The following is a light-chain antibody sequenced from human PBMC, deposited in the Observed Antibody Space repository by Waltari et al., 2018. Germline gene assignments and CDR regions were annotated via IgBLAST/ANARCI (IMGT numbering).Light chain of an antibody. CDR1: RRHVAGYNS. Sequence: SALTQPPSASGSPGQSFTIPCPGTRRHVAGYNSFAWYQQHPGNAPTLMIYEVSQRHSGVPDRFSGSKSGNTASLTVSGLQAEDEADYYCSSYAGSNNLVFGGGTKLTVL. J-gene: IGLJ2*01. CDR2: EVS. V-gene: IGLV2-8*01. CDR3: SSYAGSNNLV.